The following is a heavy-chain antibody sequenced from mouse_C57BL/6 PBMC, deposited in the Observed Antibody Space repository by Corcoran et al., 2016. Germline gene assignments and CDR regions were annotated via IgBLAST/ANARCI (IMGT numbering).Heavy chain of an antibody. CDR3: ARGNYDCYYFDY. D-gene: IGHD2-4*01. V-gene: IGHV1-26*01. J-gene: IGHJ2*01. Sequence: EVQLQQSGPELVKPGASVKISCKASGYTFTDYYMNWVKQSHGKSLEWIGDINPNNGGTSYNQKFKGKATLTVDKSSSTAYMELRSLTSEDSAVYYCARGNYDCYYFDYWGQGTTLTVSS. CDR1: GYTFTDYY. CDR2: INPNNGGT.